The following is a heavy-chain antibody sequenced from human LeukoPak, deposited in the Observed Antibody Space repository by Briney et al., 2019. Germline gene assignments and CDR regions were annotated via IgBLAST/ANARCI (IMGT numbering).Heavy chain of an antibody. Sequence: GRSLRLSCAASGFTFSSYAMHWVRQAPGKGLEWVAVISYDGSNKYYADSVKGRFTISRDNSKNTLYLQMNSLRAEDTAVYYRARDKDYGSGSFDYWGQGTLVTVSS. CDR1: GFTFSSYA. CDR3: ARDKDYGSGSFDY. D-gene: IGHD3-10*01. J-gene: IGHJ4*02. V-gene: IGHV3-30*04. CDR2: ISYDGSNK.